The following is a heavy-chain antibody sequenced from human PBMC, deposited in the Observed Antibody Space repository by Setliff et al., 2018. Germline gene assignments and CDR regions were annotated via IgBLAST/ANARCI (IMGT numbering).Heavy chain of an antibody. CDR1: GGYISSGSDY. Sequence: PSETLSLTCTVSGGYISSGSDYWAWIRQPPGKGLEWLGTVYHSGGTYYNPSLKSRVTMSVDTSKNLFSLKLNSVTAADTALYYCARHVKVATEYFDRWGQGTLVTVSS. V-gene: IGHV4-39*01. CDR3: ARHVKVATEYFDR. J-gene: IGHJ4*02. CDR2: VYHSGGT. D-gene: IGHD5-12*01.